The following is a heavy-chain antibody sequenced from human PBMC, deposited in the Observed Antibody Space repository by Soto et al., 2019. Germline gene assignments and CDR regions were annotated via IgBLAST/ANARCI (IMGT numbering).Heavy chain of an antibody. CDR2: ISGSGGST. D-gene: IGHD5-18*01. Sequence: GSLRLSCAPSGFTFSNSAMTWVRQAPGKGLEWVSTISGSGGSTYYADSVKGRFSISRDNSKNTLSLQMKNRRADDTAVYYCARATRASFRTALVRYNWFDTWGQGTLVTVSS. CDR3: ARATRASFRTALVRYNWFDT. J-gene: IGHJ5*02. CDR1: GFTFSNSA. V-gene: IGHV3-23*01.